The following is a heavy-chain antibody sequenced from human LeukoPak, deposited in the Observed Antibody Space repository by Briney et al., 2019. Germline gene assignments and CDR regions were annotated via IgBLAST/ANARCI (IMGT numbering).Heavy chain of an antibody. CDR2: IYPGDSDN. J-gene: IGHJ3*02. CDR3: ARPAKFPKPDGFDI. Sequence: PGESLKISCKASGYRFTGYWVAWVRQMPGKGLELMGIIYPGDSDNRYTPSFEGQVTISADNSITTAFLQWSSLKASDTAMYYSARPAKFPKPDGFDIWGQGTMVIVSS. CDR1: GYRFTGYW. V-gene: IGHV5-51*01.